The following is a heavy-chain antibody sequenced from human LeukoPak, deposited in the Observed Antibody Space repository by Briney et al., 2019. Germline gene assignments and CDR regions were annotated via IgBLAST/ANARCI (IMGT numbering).Heavy chain of an antibody. CDR3: ARHLTSTSGWEYDY. CDR1: GYTFAGYF. Sequence: ASVKVSCKASGYTFAGYFIHWVRQAPGQGLEWVGLINPNSGGTEYEQKFQGRVTMTRDTSIGTAYVEVSRLVSDDTAMYYCARHLTSTSGWEYDYWGQGTMVAVSS. J-gene: IGHJ4*02. CDR2: INPNSGGT. D-gene: IGHD1-26*01. V-gene: IGHV1-2*06.